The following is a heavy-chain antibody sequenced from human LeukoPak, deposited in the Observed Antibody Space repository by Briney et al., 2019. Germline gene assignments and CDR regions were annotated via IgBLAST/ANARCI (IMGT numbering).Heavy chain of an antibody. D-gene: IGHD5-12*01. J-gene: IGHJ4*02. CDR3: ARDTMSGLRY. CDR2: ISSSSTYT. V-gene: IGHV3-11*06. Sequence: GGSLRLSCAASGFTFSDSYMSWIRQAPGKGLEWVSYISSSSTYTEYAGSVKGRFTISRDNAKNSLYLQMNSLRVGDTAVYYCARDTMSGLRYWGQGTLVTVSS. CDR1: GFTFSDSY.